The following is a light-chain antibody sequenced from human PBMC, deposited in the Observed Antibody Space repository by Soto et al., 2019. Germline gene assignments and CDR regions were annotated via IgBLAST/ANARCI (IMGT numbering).Light chain of an antibody. CDR1: SGDIGSYNY. Sequence: QSALTQPASVSGSPGQSITISCTGTSGDIGSYNYVSWFRHHPGKAPKLILFAVSDRPSGVSNRFSGSRSGNTASLTISGLQPEDEAIYYCSSYTRSTTHVCGTGTKVTVL. V-gene: IGLV2-14*01. CDR3: SSYTRSTTHV. J-gene: IGLJ1*01. CDR2: AVS.